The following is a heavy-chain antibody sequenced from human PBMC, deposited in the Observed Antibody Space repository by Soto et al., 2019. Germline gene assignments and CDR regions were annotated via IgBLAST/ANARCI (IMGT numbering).Heavy chain of an antibody. J-gene: IGHJ6*02. CDR2: IYWDDDK. V-gene: IGHV2-5*02. Sequence: QITLKESGPTLVKPTQTLTLTCTFSGFSLSTGGVGVGWIRQPPGKSLEWLALIYWDDDKRYSPSLKSRLTITKDTSKNLVVLTMTNMDPVDTGTYYWAHSRCGGDCLQSYSSHYYYGMAVWGQGTTVTVSS. CDR1: GFSLSTGGVG. CDR3: AHSRCGGDCLQSYSSHYYYGMAV. D-gene: IGHD2-21*02.